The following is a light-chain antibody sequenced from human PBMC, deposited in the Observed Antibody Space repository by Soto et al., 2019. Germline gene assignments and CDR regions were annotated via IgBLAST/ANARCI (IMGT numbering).Light chain of an antibody. CDR1: SSDVGGYNS. CDR2: EVT. V-gene: IGLV2-8*01. J-gene: IGLJ2*01. Sequence: QSALTQPPSASGSPGQSVTISCTGTSSDVGGYNSVSWYQQHPGKAPKLMIYEVTKRPSGVPDRFSGSKSGNTASLTVSGLQAEDEADYYCCSYAGSNVLFGGGTKVTVL. CDR3: CSYAGSNVL.